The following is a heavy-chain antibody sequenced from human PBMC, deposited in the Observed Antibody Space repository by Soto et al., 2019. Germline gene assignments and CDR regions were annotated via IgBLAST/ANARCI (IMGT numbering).Heavy chain of an antibody. CDR3: AKGGPLVLMDY. CDR1: GVTFSSYA. J-gene: IGHJ4*02. CDR2: ISGSGGTT. D-gene: IGHD3-22*01. V-gene: IGHV3-23*01. Sequence: GGSLRLSCAASGVTFSSYAMSWVRQAPGKGLEWVSAISGSGGTTYYADSVKGRFTISRDNSKNTLYLQMNSLRAEDPAVYYCAKGGPLVLMDYWGQGTLVTVSS.